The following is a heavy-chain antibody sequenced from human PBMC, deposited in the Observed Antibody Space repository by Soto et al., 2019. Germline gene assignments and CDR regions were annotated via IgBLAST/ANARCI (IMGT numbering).Heavy chain of an antibody. CDR1: GFKFGDHM. CDR2: INNSSSAK. V-gene: IGHV3-48*02. J-gene: IGHJ6*02. Sequence: GGSLRLSWVASGFKFGDHMMKWVRQAPGKGLEWVSYINNSSSAKYYADSVRGRLIISRDNAKNSVYLQMYSLRDEDTGVYYCARDYRYGMDFCGRGTTLTVSS. CDR3: ARDYRYGMDF.